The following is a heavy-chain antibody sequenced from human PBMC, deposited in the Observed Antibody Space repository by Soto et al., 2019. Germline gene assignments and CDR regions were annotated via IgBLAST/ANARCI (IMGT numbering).Heavy chain of an antibody. CDR2: IYSGTNT. Sequence: XGSLRLSCAAAGISISSSYMSWVRQAPGKGLEWVSLIYSGTNTYYEASVKGRFTISRDNSKNTLYLQMNRLRAEDTAVYYCARASDLLHAYFGMDVWGHGTTVTVSS. CDR1: GISISSSY. CDR3: ARASDLLHAYFGMDV. D-gene: IGHD3-3*01. V-gene: IGHV3-53*01. J-gene: IGHJ6*02.